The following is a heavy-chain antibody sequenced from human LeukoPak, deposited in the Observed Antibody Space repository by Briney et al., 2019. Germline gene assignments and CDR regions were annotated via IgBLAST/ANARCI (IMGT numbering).Heavy chain of an antibody. J-gene: IGHJ4*02. CDR1: GFTFSSYA. CDR3: AKGAASSWYYFDY. V-gene: IGHV3-23*01. D-gene: IGHD6-13*01. CDR2: ISGSGGNT. Sequence: GGSLRLSCAASGFTFSSYAMSWVRRAPGKGLEWVSGISGSGGNTYYADSLKGRFTISRDNSKNMVYLQMNSLRVEDTAVYYCAKGAASSWYYFDYWGQGTLVTVSS.